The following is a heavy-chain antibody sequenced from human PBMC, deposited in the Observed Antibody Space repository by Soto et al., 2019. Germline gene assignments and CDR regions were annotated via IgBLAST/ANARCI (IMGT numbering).Heavy chain of an antibody. V-gene: IGHV3-30*18. D-gene: IGHD3-3*01. CDR1: GFTFSSYG. CDR2: ISYDGSNK. CDR3: AKVGSLSGHYDFWRASGWFDX. Sequence: GGSLRLSGAASGFTFSSYGMHWVRQAPGKGLDWVAVISYDGSNKYYSDSVKCRFTISIDNSKNTLYLQMNSLRAEDTAVYYCAKVGSLSGHYDFWRASGWFDXWGQGTLVTVSX. J-gene: IGHJ5*02.